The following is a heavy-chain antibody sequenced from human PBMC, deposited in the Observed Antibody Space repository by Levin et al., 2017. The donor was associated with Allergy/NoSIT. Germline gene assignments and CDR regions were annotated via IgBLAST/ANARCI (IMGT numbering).Heavy chain of an antibody. D-gene: IGHD6-13*01. V-gene: IGHV4-59*01. CDR1: GGSISSYY. CDR2: IYYSGST. CDR3: AREPRYSSSWRWFDP. Sequence: GSLRLSCTVSGGSISSYYWSWIRQPPGKGLEWIGYIYYSGSTNYNPSLKSRVTISVDTSKNQFSLKLSSVTAADTAVYYCAREPRYSSSWRWFDPWGQGTLVTVSS. J-gene: IGHJ5*02.